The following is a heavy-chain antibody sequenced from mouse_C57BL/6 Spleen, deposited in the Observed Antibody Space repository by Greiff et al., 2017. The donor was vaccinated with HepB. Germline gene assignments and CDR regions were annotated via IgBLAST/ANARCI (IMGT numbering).Heavy chain of an antibody. Sequence: EVKLQESGPGLAKPSQTLSLTCSVTGYSITSDYWNWIRKFPGNKLEYMGYISYSGSTYYNPSLKSRISITRDTSKNQYYLQLNSVTTEDTATYYCARSPLDYYGNYAFDVWGTGTTVTVSS. D-gene: IGHD2-1*01. V-gene: IGHV3-8*01. CDR2: ISYSGST. J-gene: IGHJ1*03. CDR3: ARSPLDYYGNYAFDV. CDR1: GYSITSDY.